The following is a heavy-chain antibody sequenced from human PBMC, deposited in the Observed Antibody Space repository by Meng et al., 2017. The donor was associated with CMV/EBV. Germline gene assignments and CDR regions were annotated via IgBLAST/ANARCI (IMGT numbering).Heavy chain of an antibody. CDR3: ARVGRTSQTMIVVVPKGSGAFDT. CDR2: ISSSSSYI. Sequence: GGSLRLSCAASGFTFSSYSMNWVRQAPGKGLEWVSSISSSSSYIYYADSVKGRFTISRDNAKNSLYLQMNSLRAEDTAVYYCARVGRTSQTMIVVVPKGSGAFDTWGQGTMVTVSS. V-gene: IGHV3-21*01. J-gene: IGHJ3*02. CDR1: GFTFSSYS. D-gene: IGHD3-22*01.